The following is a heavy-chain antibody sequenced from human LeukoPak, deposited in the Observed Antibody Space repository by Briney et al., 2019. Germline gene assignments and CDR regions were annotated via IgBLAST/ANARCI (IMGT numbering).Heavy chain of an antibody. J-gene: IGHJ5*02. CDR1: GYTFSIYG. CDR3: ARVGAEVTRFADP. CDR2: ISARNGNT. D-gene: IGHD1-26*01. Sequence: AASVKVSCKASGYTFSIYGVTWVRQAPGQELERMGWISARNGNTNYAQKVQGRLTMTIDTSTSTAYMELRSLTSDDTAVYFCARVGAEVTRFADPWGQGTLVTVSS. V-gene: IGHV1-18*01.